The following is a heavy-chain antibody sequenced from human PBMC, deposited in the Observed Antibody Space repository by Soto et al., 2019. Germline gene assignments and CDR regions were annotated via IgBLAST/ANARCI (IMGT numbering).Heavy chain of an antibody. Sequence: PGGSLRLSCAASGFTFSSYAMHWVRQAPGKGLEWVTFISYDGSNKYYADSVKGRFTISRDNSKNTLYLLMNSPRAEDTSVYYCARQEKYYDSFGINDAFDIWGQGTMVTVSS. CDR1: GFTFSSYA. J-gene: IGHJ3*02. CDR2: ISYDGSNK. V-gene: IGHV3-30-3*01. D-gene: IGHD3-22*01. CDR3: ARQEKYYDSFGINDAFDI.